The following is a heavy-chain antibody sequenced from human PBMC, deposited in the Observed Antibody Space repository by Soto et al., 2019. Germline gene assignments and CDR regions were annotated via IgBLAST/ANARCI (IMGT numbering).Heavy chain of an antibody. CDR1: GFTFSSYE. Sequence: EVQLVESGGGLVQPGGSLRLSCAASGFTFSSYEMNWVRQAPGKGLEWVSYISSSGSTIYYADSVKGRFTISRDNAKNSLYLQMNSLRAEDTAVYYCARDGTLGGATVSYYYGMDVWGQGTTVTVSS. V-gene: IGHV3-48*03. J-gene: IGHJ6*02. CDR3: ARDGTLGGATVSYYYGMDV. CDR2: ISSSGSTI. D-gene: IGHD1-26*01.